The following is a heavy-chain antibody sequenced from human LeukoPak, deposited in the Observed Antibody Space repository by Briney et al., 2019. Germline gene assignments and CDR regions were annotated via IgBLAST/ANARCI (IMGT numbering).Heavy chain of an antibody. Sequence: PGGSLRLSCVASGFTFSSYWMSWVRQAPGKGLEWVANIKQDGSRKYHVDSVKGRFTISRDNAKNSLYLQMNSLRAEDTAVYYCARDLSVRTIDYWGQGTLVTVSS. J-gene: IGHJ4*02. CDR1: GFTFSSYW. CDR2: IKQDGSRK. V-gene: IGHV3-7*04. CDR3: ARDLSVRTIDY. D-gene: IGHD3-10*01.